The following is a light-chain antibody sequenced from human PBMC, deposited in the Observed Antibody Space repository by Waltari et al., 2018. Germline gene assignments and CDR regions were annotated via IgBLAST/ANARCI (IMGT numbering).Light chain of an antibody. J-gene: IGLJ2*01. Sequence: QSALTQPRSVYGSPGQSVTISCTGTSSDVGGYNYVPGSQQHPGKAPKLMIYDVSKRPSGVPDRFSGSKSGNTASLTISGLQAEDEADYYCCSYAGSYTLFGGGTKLTVL. CDR3: CSYAGSYTL. CDR2: DVS. CDR1: SSDVGGYNY. V-gene: IGLV2-11*01.